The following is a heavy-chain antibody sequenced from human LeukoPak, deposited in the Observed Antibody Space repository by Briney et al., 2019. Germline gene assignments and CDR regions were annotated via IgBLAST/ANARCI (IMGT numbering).Heavy chain of an antibody. CDR3: ARSSDSSGYYDYFDY. Sequence: GESLKISCKGSGYSFTSYWIGWVRQMPWKGLEWMAIIYPGDSDTRYSPSFQGQVTISADKSITTAYLQWSSLKASDTAMYYCARSSDSSGYYDYFDYWGQGSLVTVSS. J-gene: IGHJ4*02. CDR1: GYSFTSYW. D-gene: IGHD3-22*01. V-gene: IGHV5-51*01. CDR2: IYPGDSDT.